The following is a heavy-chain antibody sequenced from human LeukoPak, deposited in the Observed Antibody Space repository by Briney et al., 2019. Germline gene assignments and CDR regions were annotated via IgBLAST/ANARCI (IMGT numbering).Heavy chain of an antibody. V-gene: IGHV4-34*01. CDR1: GVSFSGYY. D-gene: IGHD3-22*01. Sequence: PSETLSLTCAVYGVSFSGYYWSWIRQPPGKGLEWIGEINHSGSTNYNPSLKSRVTISVDTSKNQFSLKLSSVTAADTAVYYCSVVVMNYWGQGTLVTVSS. CDR3: SVVVMNY. CDR2: INHSGST. J-gene: IGHJ4*02.